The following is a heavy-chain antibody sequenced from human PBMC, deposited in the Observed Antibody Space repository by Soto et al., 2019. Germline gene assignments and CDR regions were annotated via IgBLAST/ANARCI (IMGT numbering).Heavy chain of an antibody. D-gene: IGHD6-13*01. CDR1: GGSFSGYY. CDR3: AKSAAAGTNDAFDI. CDR2: INHSGST. V-gene: IGHV4-34*01. Sequence: SETLSLTCAVYGGSFSGYYWSWIRQPPGKGLEWIGEINHSGSTNHNPSLKSRVTISVDTSKNQFSLKLSSVTAADTAVYYCAKSAAAGTNDAFDIWGQGTMVTVSS. J-gene: IGHJ3*02.